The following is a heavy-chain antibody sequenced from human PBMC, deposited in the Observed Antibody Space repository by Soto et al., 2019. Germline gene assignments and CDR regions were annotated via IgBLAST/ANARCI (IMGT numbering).Heavy chain of an antibody. CDR3: ARLSENLTGGAYYYGMDV. CDR2: IYPSDSDT. CDR1: GYSFTSYW. J-gene: IGHJ6*02. Sequence: GEYLELSCTGSGYSFTSYWIGWVRQMPGKGLELMGIIYPSDSDTRYRPSFQGQVTISADKSISSAYRQWSSLRASDTAMYYCARLSENLTGGAYYYGMDVWGQGTTVTVSS. D-gene: IGHD3-10*01. V-gene: IGHV5-51*01.